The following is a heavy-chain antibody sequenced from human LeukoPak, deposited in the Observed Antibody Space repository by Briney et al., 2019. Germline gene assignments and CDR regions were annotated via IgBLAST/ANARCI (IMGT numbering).Heavy chain of an antibody. CDR1: GFTVGTNY. V-gene: IGHV3-53*01. CDR3: ARVDYGDYAGEDY. CDR2: IYSGSST. J-gene: IGHJ4*02. Sequence: GGSLRLSCAASGFTVGTNYMSWVRQAPGKGLEWVSLIYSGSSTYYANSVKGRFTISRDNAKNSLYLQMNSLRAEDTAVYYCARVDYGDYAGEDYWGQGTLVTVSS. D-gene: IGHD4-17*01.